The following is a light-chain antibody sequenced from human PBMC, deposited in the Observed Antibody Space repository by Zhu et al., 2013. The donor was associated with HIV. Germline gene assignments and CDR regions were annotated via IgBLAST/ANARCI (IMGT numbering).Light chain of an antibody. CDR2: WAS. CDR3: QQYINWPLT. Sequence: DIVMTQSPDSLAVSLGERATINCKSSQSVLYSSNNKNYLAWYQQNPGQPPKLLIYWASTRESGVPDRFSGSGSGTDFTLTISSLQAEDVAVYYCQQYINWPLTFGGGTKVEIK. V-gene: IGKV4-1*01. CDR1: QSVLYSSNNKNY. J-gene: IGKJ4*01.